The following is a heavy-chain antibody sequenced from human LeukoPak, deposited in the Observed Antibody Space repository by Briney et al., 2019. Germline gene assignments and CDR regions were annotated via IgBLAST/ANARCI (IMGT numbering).Heavy chain of an antibody. V-gene: IGHV3-7*01. J-gene: IGHJ5*02. D-gene: IGHD1-26*01. Sequence: GGSLRLSCAASGFTFSSYWMSWVRQAPGKGLEWVANIKQDGSEKYYVDSVKGRFTISRDNAKNSLYLQMNSLRAEDTAVYYCARDYSGQWEQLTGWWIDPWGQGTLVIVSS. CDR1: GFTFSSYW. CDR3: ARDYSGQWEQLTGWWIDP. CDR2: IKQDGSEK.